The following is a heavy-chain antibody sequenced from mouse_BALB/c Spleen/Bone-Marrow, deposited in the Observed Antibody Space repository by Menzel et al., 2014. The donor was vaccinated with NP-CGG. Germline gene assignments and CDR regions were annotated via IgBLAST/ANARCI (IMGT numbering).Heavy chain of an antibody. CDR2: INGNGGST. CDR3: VRGNYGNYVDYFDF. CDR1: GFTFSNYG. Sequence: VQLKESGGGLVQPGGSLKLSCAASGFTFSNYGMSWVRQTPDKRLELVATINGNGGSTYYPDGVKGRFTISRDTAKNTLYLQMSSLKSEETAMYYCVRGNYGNYVDYFDFWGQGTTLTVSS. D-gene: IGHD2-1*01. J-gene: IGHJ2*01. V-gene: IGHV5-6-3*01.